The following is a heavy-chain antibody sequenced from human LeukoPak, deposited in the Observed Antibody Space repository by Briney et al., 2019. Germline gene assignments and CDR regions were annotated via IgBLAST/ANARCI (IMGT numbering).Heavy chain of an antibody. V-gene: IGHV3-48*03. Sequence: GGSLRLSCAASGFTFSAYEMNWVRQAPGKGLEWVSYIGSSGSTVYYADSVKGRFTISRDNAKNSLYMQMESLRDEDTAIYYCARDTLEYSNSPDALDIWGQGTMVAVSS. D-gene: IGHD4-23*01. CDR3: ARDTLEYSNSPDALDI. J-gene: IGHJ3*02. CDR1: GFTFSAYE. CDR2: IGSSGSTV.